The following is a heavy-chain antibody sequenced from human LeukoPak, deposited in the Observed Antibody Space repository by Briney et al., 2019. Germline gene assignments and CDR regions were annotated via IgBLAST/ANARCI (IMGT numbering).Heavy chain of an antibody. Sequence: SVKVSCKASGGTFSSYAISWVRQAPGQGLEWMGRIIPILGIANYAQKFQGRVTITADKSTSTAYMELSSLRSEDTAVYYCARELLVRITMVEGYYYYGMDVWGQGTTVTLSS. J-gene: IGHJ6*02. D-gene: IGHD3-10*01. CDR2: IIPILGIA. V-gene: IGHV1-69*04. CDR3: ARELLVRITMVEGYYYYGMDV. CDR1: GGTFSSYA.